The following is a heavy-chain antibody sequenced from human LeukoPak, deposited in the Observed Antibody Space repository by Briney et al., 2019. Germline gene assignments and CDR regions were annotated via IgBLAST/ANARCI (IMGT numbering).Heavy chain of an antibody. CDR2: IYYSGST. D-gene: IGHD3-9*01. J-gene: IGHJ4*02. CDR3: ARERILRYFDS. Sequence: SETLSLTCAVSGGSFSGYYWSWIRQPPGKGLEWIGYIYYSGSTNYNPSLKSRVTISVDTSKNQFSLKLSSVTAADTAVYYCARERILRYFDSWGQGTLVTVSS. CDR1: GGSFSGYY. V-gene: IGHV4-59*01.